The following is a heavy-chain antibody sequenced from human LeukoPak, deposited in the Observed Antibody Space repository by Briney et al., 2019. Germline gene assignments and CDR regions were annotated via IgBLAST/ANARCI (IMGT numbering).Heavy chain of an antibody. V-gene: IGHV3-21*05. Sequence: PGGSLRLSCAASGFTFSSYEMNWVRQAPGKGLEWVSYISSSSSYTNYADSVKGRFTISRDNAKNSLYLQMNSLRAEDTAVYYCARVEIAVAGKRGNWFDPWGQGTLVTVSS. CDR1: GFTFSSYE. J-gene: IGHJ5*02. CDR3: ARVEIAVAGKRGNWFDP. CDR2: ISSSSSYT. D-gene: IGHD6-19*01.